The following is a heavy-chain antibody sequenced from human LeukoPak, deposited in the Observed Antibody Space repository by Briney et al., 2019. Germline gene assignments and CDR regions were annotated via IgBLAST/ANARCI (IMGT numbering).Heavy chain of an antibody. J-gene: IGHJ4*02. CDR1: GVSFSGDY. D-gene: IGHD1-14*01. Sequence: PSETLSLTCAVYGVSFSGDYWSWIRQPPGKGLEWIGEINHSGSTNYNPSPKRRVTISVDTSKNHSSLQLSSVTAAETAVYYCARRGNLATSQWGQGTLVTVSS. CDR2: INHSGST. V-gene: IGHV4-34*01. CDR3: ARRGNLATSQ.